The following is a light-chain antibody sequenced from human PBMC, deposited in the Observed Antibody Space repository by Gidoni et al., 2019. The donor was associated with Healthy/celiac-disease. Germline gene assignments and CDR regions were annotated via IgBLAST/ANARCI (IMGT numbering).Light chain of an antibody. CDR1: QSVLYSSNSKNY. CDR3: QQYYSTPLM. CDR2: WAS. J-gene: IGKJ1*01. V-gene: IGKV4-1*01. Sequence: DIVMTQSPDSLAVSLGARATINCKSSQSVLYSSNSKNYLAWYQQQPGQPPKLLYYWASTRESGVPDRFSGSGSGADFTITISSLQAEDVAVYYCQQYYSTPLMFGQGTKVEIK.